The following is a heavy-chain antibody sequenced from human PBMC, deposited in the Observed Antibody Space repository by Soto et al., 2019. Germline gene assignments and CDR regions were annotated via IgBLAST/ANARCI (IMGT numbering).Heavy chain of an antibody. CDR3: ARDVGYYYDKLDC. J-gene: IGHJ4*02. Sequence: GGSLRLSCAASGFAFSDYSMNWVRQPPGKGLEWVSYISVSGTTVYYADTVRGRFTISRDDAKNSLYLQMNSLRAEDTAVYYCARDVGYYYDKLDCWGQGT. CDR1: GFAFSDYS. CDR2: ISVSGTTV. D-gene: IGHD3-22*01. V-gene: IGHV3-48*01.